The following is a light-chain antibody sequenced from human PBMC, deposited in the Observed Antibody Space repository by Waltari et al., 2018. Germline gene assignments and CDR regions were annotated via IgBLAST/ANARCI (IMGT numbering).Light chain of an antibody. CDR2: CAP. CDR3: QQNYTIPWT. CDR1: QNVLYTPHNKSF. J-gene: IGKJ1*01. Sequence: DIVMTQSPDSLAVSLGERATVNCKSSQNVLYTPHNKSFLAWFQQKTGQPPKLRIQCAPSRESEVPGRFGGSGSGRDFTLTISSRQAEDVAVYYCQQNYTIPWTFGQGTKVEIK. V-gene: IGKV4-1*01.